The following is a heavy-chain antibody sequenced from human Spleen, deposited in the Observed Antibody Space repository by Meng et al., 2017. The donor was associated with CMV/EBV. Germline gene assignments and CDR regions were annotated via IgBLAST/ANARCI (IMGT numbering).Heavy chain of an antibody. Sequence: GSLRLSCTVSGGSISSYYWSWIRQPPGKGLEWIGYIYYSGSTNYNPSLKSRVTISVDTSKNQFSLKLSSVTAADTAVYYCARSNPGQDAFDIWGQGTMVTVSS. CDR3: ARSNPGQDAFDI. CDR1: GGSISSYY. J-gene: IGHJ3*02. CDR2: IYYSGST. V-gene: IGHV4-59*01.